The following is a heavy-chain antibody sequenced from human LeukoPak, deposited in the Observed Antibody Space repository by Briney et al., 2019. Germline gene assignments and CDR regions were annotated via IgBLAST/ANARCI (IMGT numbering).Heavy chain of an antibody. J-gene: IGHJ3*01. Sequence: PSETLSLTCTISGGSISSANHFWSWVRQSPGEGLEWIRYIFYDGRAHYNPSLRSRLSMSIDVSKNQFSLSLGSVTAADTAIYYCAREVIIVGDSDAFDLWGHGTMVTVSS. CDR3: AREVIIVGDSDAFDL. CDR1: GGSISSANHF. V-gene: IGHV4-30-4*08. D-gene: IGHD1-26*01. CDR2: IFYDGRA.